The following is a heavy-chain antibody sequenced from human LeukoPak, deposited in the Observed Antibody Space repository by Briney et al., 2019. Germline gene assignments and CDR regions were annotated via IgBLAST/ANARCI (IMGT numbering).Heavy chain of an antibody. CDR2: IRPNSGGT. CDR1: GYTFTGYD. J-gene: IGHJ4*02. CDR3: ARGKYSSGSAPSLY. V-gene: IGHV1-2*02. Sequence: PSVKLSCKASGYTFTGYDMHWGPQAPGQGLEWWGWIRPNSGGTNYTQKFQGRVTMTRDTSINTAYMELSRLRSDDTAVYYCARGKYSSGSAPSLYWGQGTLVTVSS. D-gene: IGHD6-19*01.